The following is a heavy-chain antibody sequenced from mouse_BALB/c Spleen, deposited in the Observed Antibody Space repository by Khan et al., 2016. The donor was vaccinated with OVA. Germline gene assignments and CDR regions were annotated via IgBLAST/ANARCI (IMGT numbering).Heavy chain of an antibody. Sequence: VQLQQSGPSLVKPSQTLSLTCSVTGDSITSGYWSWIRKFPGNKLEYMGYMIYTGYTYYNPSLKSRISITRHTSKNQYYLQLNSVTTEDTATTYCARSAYKYAFGYWGQGTLVTVS. CDR1: GDSITSGY. CDR2: MIYTGYT. CDR3: ARSAYKYAFGY. D-gene: IGHD2-14*01. V-gene: IGHV3-8*02. J-gene: IGHJ3*01.